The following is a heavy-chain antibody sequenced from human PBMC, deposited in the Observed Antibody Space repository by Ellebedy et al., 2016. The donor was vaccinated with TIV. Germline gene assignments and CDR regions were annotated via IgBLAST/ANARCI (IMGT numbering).Heavy chain of an antibody. Sequence: GESLKISCAPSGVTFSGYGMNWVRQAPGKGLEWVSGIGGRDNGTYYADSVKGRFTISRDNSKNTVFLQLNSLKAEDTAVYYCAKDRGRTHLWFFDSWGQGTLVTVSS. CDR3: AKDRGRTHLWFFDS. D-gene: IGHD5-18*01. CDR1: GVTFSGYG. J-gene: IGHJ4*02. CDR2: IGGRDNGT. V-gene: IGHV3-23*01.